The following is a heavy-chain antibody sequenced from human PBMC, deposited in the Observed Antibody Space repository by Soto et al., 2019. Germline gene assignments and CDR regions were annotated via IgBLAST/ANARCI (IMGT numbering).Heavy chain of an antibody. CDR2: TYYRSKWYN. D-gene: IGHD3-3*01. CDR3: ARCSVGSDFWSGYYTTYYYGMDV. Sequence: SQTLSLTCAISGDSVSSNSAAWNWIRQSPSRGLEWLGRTYYRSKWYNDYAVSVKSRITINPDTSKNQFSLKLSSVAAADTAVYYCARCSVGSDFWSGYYTTYYYGMDVWGQGTTVTVSS. J-gene: IGHJ6*02. V-gene: IGHV6-1*01. CDR1: GDSVSSNSAA.